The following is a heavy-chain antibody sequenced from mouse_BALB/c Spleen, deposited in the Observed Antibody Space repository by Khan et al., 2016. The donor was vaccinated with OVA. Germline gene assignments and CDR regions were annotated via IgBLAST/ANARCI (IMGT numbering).Heavy chain of an antibody. CDR3: AKGICSYCYTMDY. CDR1: GFSLSDYG. J-gene: IGHJ4*01. V-gene: IGHV2-6-5*01. Sequence: QVQLKESGPGLVAPSQNLSITCTVSGFSLSDYGVSWIRQPPGKSLEWLGVIWGDGSTYYNSALKSSLSIITDNSNNQVFLQMSSLQSDDTAMFYCAKGICSYCYTMDYWGQGTSVTVSS. CDR2: IWGDGST.